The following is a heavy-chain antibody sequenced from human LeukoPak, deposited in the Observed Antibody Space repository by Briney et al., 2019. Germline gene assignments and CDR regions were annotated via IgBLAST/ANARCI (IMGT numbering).Heavy chain of an antibody. D-gene: IGHD1-26*01. CDR2: ISYTGST. Sequence: SETLSLTCAVSGGSISTYYWTWIRQPPGKGLEWIGTISYTGSTNYNPSLKGRVTISLDTSKNQFSLMMSAVTAADTAVYYCARVEVGAIHWGQGTLVTVSS. V-gene: IGHV4-59*01. J-gene: IGHJ4*02. CDR1: GGSISTYY. CDR3: ARVEVGAIH.